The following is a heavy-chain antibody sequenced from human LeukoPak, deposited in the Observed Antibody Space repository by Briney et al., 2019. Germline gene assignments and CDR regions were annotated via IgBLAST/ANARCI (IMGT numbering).Heavy chain of an antibody. Sequence: ESGPTLVKPTQTLTLTCTFSGFSLSTSGVGVGWIRQPPGKALEWLALIYWNDDNRYSPSLKGRLTITKDTSKNQVFLKISNMNPMDTATYYCAHYGDYRFMYYFDYWGQGTLVTVSS. D-gene: IGHD4-17*01. CDR3: AHYGDYRFMYYFDY. V-gene: IGHV2-5*01. J-gene: IGHJ4*02. CDR2: IYWNDDN. CDR1: GFSLSTSGVG.